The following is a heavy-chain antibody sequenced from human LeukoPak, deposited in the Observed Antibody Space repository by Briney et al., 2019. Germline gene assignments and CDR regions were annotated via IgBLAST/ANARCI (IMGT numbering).Heavy chain of an antibody. D-gene: IGHD3-22*01. V-gene: IGHV1-69*05. CDR3: ARPQGYYDSSGYPVGAFDI. J-gene: IGHJ3*02. CDR2: IIPIFGTA. CDR1: GGTFSSYA. Sequence: SVKVSCKASGGTFSSYAISWVRQAPGQGLEWMGGIIPIFGTANYAQKFQGRVTITTDESTSTAYMELSSLRSEDTAVYYCARPQGYYDSSGYPVGAFDIWGQGTRVSVSS.